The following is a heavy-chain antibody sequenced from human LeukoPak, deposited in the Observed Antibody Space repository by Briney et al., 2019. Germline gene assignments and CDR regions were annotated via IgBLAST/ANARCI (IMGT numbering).Heavy chain of an antibody. CDR3: ARSETWPNWFDP. J-gene: IGHJ5*02. Sequence: SKTLSLTCTVSGGSISSDYWSWIRQPPGKRLEWIGYIYNTWTTNYNPSLKSRVTISLDMPKNQFSLKLTSVTAADTAVYYRARSETWPNWFDPWGQGTLVTVSS. D-gene: IGHD5-12*01. CDR1: GGSISSDY. V-gene: IGHV4-4*09. CDR2: IYNTWTT.